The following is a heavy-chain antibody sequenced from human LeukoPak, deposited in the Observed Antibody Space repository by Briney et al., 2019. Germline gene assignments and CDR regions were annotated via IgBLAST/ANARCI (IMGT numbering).Heavy chain of an antibody. CDR2: ISDDGINK. J-gene: IGHJ4*02. CDR3: ARDYGGNSDFDY. V-gene: IGHV3-30-3*01. Sequence: QTGGSLRLSCAASGFTFSSYSMHWVRQAPGKGLEWVAVISDDGINKYYADSVKGRFTISRDNSRNTLYLQMNSLRAEDTAVYYCARDYGGNSDFDYWGQGTLVTVPS. CDR1: GFTFSSYS. D-gene: IGHD4-23*01.